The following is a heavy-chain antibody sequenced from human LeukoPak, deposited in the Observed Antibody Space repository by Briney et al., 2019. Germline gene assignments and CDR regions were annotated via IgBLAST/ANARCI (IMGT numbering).Heavy chain of an antibody. D-gene: IGHD1-26*01. J-gene: IGHJ6*03. V-gene: IGHV4-30-2*01. CDR2: IYHSGST. CDR1: GGSISSGGYY. CDR3: ARLSVIVGAALEYYYYYMDV. Sequence: NASETLSLTCTVSGGSISSGGYYWSWIRQPPGKGLEWIGYIYHSGSTYYNPSLKSRVTISADKSKNQVSLKLTSVTAADTAVYYCARLSVIVGAALEYYYYYMDVWGQGTTVTVSS.